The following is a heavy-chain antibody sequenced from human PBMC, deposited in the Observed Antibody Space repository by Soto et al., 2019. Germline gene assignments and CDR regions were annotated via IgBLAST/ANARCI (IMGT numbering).Heavy chain of an antibody. CDR2: IYHSGST. Sequence: SETLSLTCAVPGGSISSSNWWSWVRQPPGKGLEWIGEIYHSGSTNYNPSLKSRVTISVDKSKNQFSLKLSSVTAADTAVYYCARKGCSSTSCYYYGMDVWGQGTTVTVSS. D-gene: IGHD2-2*01. CDR3: ARKGCSSTSCYYYGMDV. V-gene: IGHV4-4*02. CDR1: GGSISSSNW. J-gene: IGHJ6*02.